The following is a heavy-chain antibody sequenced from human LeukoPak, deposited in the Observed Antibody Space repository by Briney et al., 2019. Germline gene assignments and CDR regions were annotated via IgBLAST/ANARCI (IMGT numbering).Heavy chain of an antibody. CDR2: ISSSSTI. D-gene: IGHD2-21*02. Sequence: ETLSLTCTVSGYSISSGYYWGWIRQPPGKGLEWVSYISSSSTIYYADSVKGRFTISRDNAKNSLYLQMNSLRAEDTAVYYCARDMAYCGGDCIDYWGQGTLVTVSS. J-gene: IGHJ4*02. CDR1: GYSISSGYY. CDR3: ARDMAYCGGDCIDY. V-gene: IGHV3-69-1*01.